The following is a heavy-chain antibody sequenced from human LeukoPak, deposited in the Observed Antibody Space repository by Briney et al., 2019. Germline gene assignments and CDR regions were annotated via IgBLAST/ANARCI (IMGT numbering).Heavy chain of an antibody. CDR2: IFYSGST. J-gene: IGHJ5*02. V-gene: IGHV4-39*07. CDR3: ARYRSYYDSSGYYYGNSFDP. D-gene: IGHD3-22*01. Sequence: SETLSLTCTVSSGSISTSNYYWGWVRQPPGKALEWIGNIFYSGSTHYSPSLKSRVTISVDTSKSQFSLKLSSVTAADTAVYFCARYRSYYDSSGYYYGNSFDPWGQGTLVTVSS. CDR1: SGSISTSNYY.